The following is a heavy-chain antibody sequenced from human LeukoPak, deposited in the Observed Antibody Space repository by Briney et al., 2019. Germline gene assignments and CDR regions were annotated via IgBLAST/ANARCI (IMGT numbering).Heavy chain of an antibody. CDR3: ARGPEHCSGGSCYSRVDYYYYGMDV. CDR2: INHSGST. D-gene: IGHD2-15*01. V-gene: IGHV4-34*01. Sequence: SESLSLTWPVYARSFSVYYWSWIRQPPGGVLEWIGAINHSGSTTYHPSLKSRVTISVDESKNQFYLKLSSVTAADTAVYYCARGPEHCSGGSCYSRVDYYYYGMDVWGKGTTVTVSS. CDR1: ARSFSVYY. J-gene: IGHJ6*04.